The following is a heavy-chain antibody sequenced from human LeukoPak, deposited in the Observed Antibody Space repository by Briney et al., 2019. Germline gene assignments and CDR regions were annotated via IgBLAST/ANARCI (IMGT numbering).Heavy chain of an antibody. CDR3: ARDGRFPPEVLPRYFDY. Sequence: PSGTLSLTCAVYGGCFSGYNWSWIRQPPGKGLEWIGEMNHSGNTNYNPSLKSRVTISVDTSKNQFSLKLSSVTAADTAVYYCARDGRFPPEVLPRYFDYWGQGTQVTVSS. J-gene: IGHJ4*02. V-gene: IGHV4-34*01. D-gene: IGHD1-26*01. CDR1: GGCFSGYN. CDR2: MNHSGNT.